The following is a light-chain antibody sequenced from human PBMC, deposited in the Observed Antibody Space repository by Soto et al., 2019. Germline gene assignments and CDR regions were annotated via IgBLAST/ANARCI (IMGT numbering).Light chain of an antibody. J-gene: IGKJ1*01. CDR3: MQAAHWPWT. V-gene: IGKV2-28*01. CDR2: LGS. CDR1: QSLLHSNGYNY. Sequence: DIVMTQSPLSLPVTPGEPASISCRSSQSLLHSNGYNYLDWYLQKPGQSPQLLIYLGSNRASGVPDRFSGSGSGTDFTLKISRVEAEDVGVYYCMQAAHWPWTFGQGTKVDIK.